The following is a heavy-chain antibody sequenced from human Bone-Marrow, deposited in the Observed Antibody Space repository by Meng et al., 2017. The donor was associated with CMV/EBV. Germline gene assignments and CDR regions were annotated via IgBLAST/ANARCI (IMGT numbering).Heavy chain of an antibody. CDR2: IYYSGST. CDR3: ARGRGWAGIPQPLDY. Sequence: SETLSLTCTVSGGSISSSSYYWGWIRQPPGKGLEWIGSIYYSGSTYYNPSLKSRVTISVDTSKNQFSLKLSSVTAADTAVYYCARGRGWAGIPQPLDYWGQGKLVTVSS. V-gene: IGHV4-39*07. D-gene: IGHD6-19*01. J-gene: IGHJ4*02. CDR1: GGSISSSSYY.